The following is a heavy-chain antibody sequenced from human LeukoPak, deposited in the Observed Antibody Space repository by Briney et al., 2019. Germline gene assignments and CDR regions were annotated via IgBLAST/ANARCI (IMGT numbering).Heavy chain of an antibody. CDR1: GGSTSSYY. J-gene: IGHJ6*03. CDR3: ARSTVTYYYYYMDV. Sequence: SETLSLTCTVSGGSTSSYYWSWIRQPPGKGLEWIGEINHSGSTNYNPSLKSRVTISVDTSKNQFSLKLSSVTAADTAVYYCARSTVTYYYYYMDVWGKGTTVTVSS. CDR2: INHSGST. D-gene: IGHD4-11*01. V-gene: IGHV4-34*01.